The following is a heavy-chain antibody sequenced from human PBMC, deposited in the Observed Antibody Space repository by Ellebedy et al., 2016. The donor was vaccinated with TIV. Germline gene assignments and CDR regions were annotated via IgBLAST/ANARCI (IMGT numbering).Heavy chain of an antibody. D-gene: IGHD2-21*02. J-gene: IGHJ3*02. CDR2: IYYSGST. CDR3: ARERADDSPRVAFDI. CDR1: GGSISSYY. V-gene: IGHV4-59*01. Sequence: SETLSLTCTVSGGSISSYYWSWIRQPPGKGLEWIGYIYYSGSTNYNPSLKSRVTISVDTSKNQFSLKLSSVTAADTAVYYCARERADDSPRVAFDIWGQGTMVSVSS.